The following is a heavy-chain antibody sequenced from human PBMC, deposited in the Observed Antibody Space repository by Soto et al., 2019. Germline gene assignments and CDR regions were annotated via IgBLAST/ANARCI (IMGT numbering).Heavy chain of an antibody. V-gene: IGHV4-4*02. J-gene: IGHJ4*02. CDR3: ARLYYYGSGPPDY. CDR1: GGSISSSNW. Sequence: PSETLSLTCAVSGGSISSSNWWGWVRQPPGKGLEWIGEIYHSGSTNYNPSLKSRVTISVDKSKNQFSLKLSSVTAADTAVYYCARLYYYGSGPPDYWGQGTLVTVSS. CDR2: IYHSGST. D-gene: IGHD3-10*01.